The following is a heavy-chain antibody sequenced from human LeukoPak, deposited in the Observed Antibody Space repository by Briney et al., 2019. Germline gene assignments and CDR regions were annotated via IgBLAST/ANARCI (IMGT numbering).Heavy chain of an antibody. J-gene: IGHJ4*02. V-gene: IGHV3-30-3*01. CDR3: ARGRDSGSFIIDY. CDR1: GFTFASYA. D-gene: IGHD3-10*01. Sequence: GGSLRLSCAGSGFTFASYAVHWVRQAPGKRLEWVAFISSDGTTEHYRDSVKGRFTLSRDNSKNTVSLQMNSLGTEDTAVYFCARGRDSGSFIIDYWGQGTLVTVSS. CDR2: ISSDGTTE.